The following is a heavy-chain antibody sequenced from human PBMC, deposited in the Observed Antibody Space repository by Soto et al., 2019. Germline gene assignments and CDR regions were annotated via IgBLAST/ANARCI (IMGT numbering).Heavy chain of an antibody. J-gene: IGHJ4*02. Sequence: QVQLVESGGGVVQPGRSLRLSCAASGFTFSSYGMHWVRQAPGKGLEWVAVISYDGSNKYYADSVKGRFTISRDNSKNTLYLQMNSLRAEDTAVYYCAKLYGGDSLDVDYWGQGTLVTVSS. CDR2: ISYDGSNK. D-gene: IGHD2-21*02. CDR3: AKLYGGDSLDVDY. V-gene: IGHV3-30*18. CDR1: GFTFSSYG.